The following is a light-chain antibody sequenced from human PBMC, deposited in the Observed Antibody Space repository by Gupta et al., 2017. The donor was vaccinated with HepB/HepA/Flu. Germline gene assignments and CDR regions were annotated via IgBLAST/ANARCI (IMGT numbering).Light chain of an antibody. J-gene: IGKJ1*01. Sequence: DLQMTQSPSTLSASVGDRVTITCRASQSISSWLAWYQQKPGKAPKLLIYKASTVESGVPSRFSGSGSGTEFTLTISSLQPDDFATYYCQQYDSYPWTFGQGTXVEIK. CDR1: QSISSW. V-gene: IGKV1-5*03. CDR3: QQYDSYPWT. CDR2: KAS.